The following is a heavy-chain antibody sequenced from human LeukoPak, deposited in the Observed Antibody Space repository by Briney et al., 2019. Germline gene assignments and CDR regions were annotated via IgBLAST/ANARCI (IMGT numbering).Heavy chain of an antibody. CDR1: GFTFSSYS. D-gene: IGHD3-22*01. V-gene: IGHV3-21*04. Sequence: GGSLRLSCAASGFTFSSYSMNWVRQAPGKGLEWVSSISSSSSYIYYADSVKGRFTISRDNSKNTLYLQMNSLRAEDTAVYYCAKHKDYYDSSGFDYWGQGTLVTVSS. J-gene: IGHJ4*02. CDR3: AKHKDYYDSSGFDY. CDR2: ISSSSSYI.